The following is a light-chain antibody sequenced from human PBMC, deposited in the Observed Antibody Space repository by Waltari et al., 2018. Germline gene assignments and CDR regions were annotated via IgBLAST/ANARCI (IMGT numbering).Light chain of an antibody. CDR1: NSDVGNYNL. V-gene: IGLV2-23*02. CDR2: EVN. J-gene: IGLJ3*02. Sequence: QAALTQPASVSGSPGQSITISCTGSNSDVGNYNLVSWYQKHPGNAPTLIIYEVNNGPAGISERFSGFKTRNTASLTISGLQAEDEADYYCCSYAGSWIWVFGGGTELTVL. CDR3: CSYAGSWIWV.